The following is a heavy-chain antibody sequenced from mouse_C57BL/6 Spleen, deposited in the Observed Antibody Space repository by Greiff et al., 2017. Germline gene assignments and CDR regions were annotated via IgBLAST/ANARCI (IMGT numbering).Heavy chain of an antibody. CDR1: GFTFSDYY. J-gene: IGHJ4*01. D-gene: IGHD2-4*01. Sequence: EVQVVASEGGLVQPGSSMKLSCTASGFTFSDYYMAWVRQVPEKGLEWVANINYDGSSTYYLDSLKSRFIISRDNAKNILYLQMSSLKSEDTATYYCARVYDYPFYAMDYWGQGTSVTVSS. CDR2: INYDGSST. V-gene: IGHV5-16*01. CDR3: ARVYDYPFYAMDY.